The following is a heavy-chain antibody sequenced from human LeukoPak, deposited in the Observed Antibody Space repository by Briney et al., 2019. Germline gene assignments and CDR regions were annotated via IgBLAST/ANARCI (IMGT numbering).Heavy chain of an antibody. D-gene: IGHD2-2*01. CDR2: IYYSGST. CDR3: ARGYQLPPFDY. V-gene: IGHV4-59*08. J-gene: IGHJ4*02. CDR1: GGSISSYY. Sequence: PSETLSLTCTVSGGSISSYYWSWIRQPPGKGLGWIGYIYYSGSTNYNPSLKSRVTISVDTSKNQFSLKLSSVTAADTAVYYCARGYQLPPFDYWGQGTLVTVSS.